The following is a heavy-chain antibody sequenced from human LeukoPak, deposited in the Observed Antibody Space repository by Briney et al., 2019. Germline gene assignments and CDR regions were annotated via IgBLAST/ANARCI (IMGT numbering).Heavy chain of an antibody. CDR3: AKRDGYNSGPFDY. CDR1: GFTFSSYA. D-gene: IGHD5-24*01. CDR2: ISGSPGST. V-gene: IGHV3-23*01. Sequence: GGSLRLSCAASGFTFSSYAMSWVRQAPGKGLEWVSAISGSPGSTYYADSVKGRLSISRDNSKNTLYLQMNSLRTEDTAVYYCAKRDGYNSGPFDYWGQGTLVTVSS. J-gene: IGHJ4*02.